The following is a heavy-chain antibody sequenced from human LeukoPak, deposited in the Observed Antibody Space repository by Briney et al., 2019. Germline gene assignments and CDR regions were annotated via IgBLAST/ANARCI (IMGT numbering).Heavy chain of an antibody. CDR1: GGSISSSSYY. J-gene: IGHJ6*02. Sequence: SETLSLTCTVSGGSISSSSYYWGWIRQPPGKGLEWIGSIYYSGNTYYNPSLKSRVTISVDTSKDQFSLKLSSVTAADTAVYYCARLEDYYGMDVWGQGTTVIVSS. CDR3: ARLEDYYGMDV. V-gene: IGHV4-39*01. CDR2: IYYSGNT.